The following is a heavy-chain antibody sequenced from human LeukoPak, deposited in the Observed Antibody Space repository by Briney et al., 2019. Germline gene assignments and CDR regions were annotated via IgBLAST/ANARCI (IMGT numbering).Heavy chain of an antibody. CDR3: ARQLRNWFDP. J-gene: IGHJ5*02. V-gene: IGHV4-4*09. CDR1: GGSISSYY. CDR2: IYTSGST. Sequence: SETLSLTCTVSGGSISSYYWSWIRQPPGKGLEWIGYIYTSGSTNYNPSLKSRVTISVDTSKNQFSPKLSSVTAADTAVYYCARQLRNWFDPWGQGTLVTVSS. D-gene: IGHD4-17*01.